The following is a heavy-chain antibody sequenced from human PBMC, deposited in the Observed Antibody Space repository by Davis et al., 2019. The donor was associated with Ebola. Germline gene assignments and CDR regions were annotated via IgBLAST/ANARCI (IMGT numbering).Heavy chain of an antibody. V-gene: IGHV3-23*01. D-gene: IGHD3-10*01. CDR2: ISGSGGST. CDR3: AKATSPYYYGSGSPFDY. Sequence: GGSLRLSCAASGLTFRSYWMSWVPHAPGKGLEWVSAISGSGGSTYYADSVKGRFTISRDNSKNTLYLQMNSLRAEDTAVYYCAKATSPYYYGSGSPFDYWGQGTLVTVSS. CDR1: GLTFRSYW. J-gene: IGHJ4*02.